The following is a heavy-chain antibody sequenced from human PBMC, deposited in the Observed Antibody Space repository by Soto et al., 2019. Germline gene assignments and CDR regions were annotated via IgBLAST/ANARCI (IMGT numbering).Heavy chain of an antibody. CDR2: IYYSGST. Sequence: PWETLSLTCTVSGVSISSGDYYWSGIRQPPGKGLEWIGYIYYSGSTYYNPSLKSRVTISVDTSKNQSSLKLSSVTAADTAVYYCASAALNHFDSSGYYRCFDAWRQGTRVAVSS. CDR1: GVSISSGDYY. J-gene: IGHJ5*02. V-gene: IGHV4-30-4*01. D-gene: IGHD3-22*01. CDR3: ASAALNHFDSSGYYRCFDA.